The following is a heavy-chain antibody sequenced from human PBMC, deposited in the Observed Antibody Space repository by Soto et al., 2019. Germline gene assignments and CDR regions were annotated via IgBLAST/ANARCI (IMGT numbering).Heavy chain of an antibody. V-gene: IGHV1-8*01. Sequence: ASVKVSFKASGYTFTRYDINWVRQATGQGLEWMGWMNPNSGNTGYAHKFQGRVTMTRNTYISTAYMELSSLRSEDTAVYYCARGRFITMIVVVQSPWYEPWGQGTLVNVSS. J-gene: IGHJ5*02. CDR1: GYTFTRYD. D-gene: IGHD3-22*01. CDR3: ARGRFITMIVVVQSPWYEP. CDR2: MNPNSGNT.